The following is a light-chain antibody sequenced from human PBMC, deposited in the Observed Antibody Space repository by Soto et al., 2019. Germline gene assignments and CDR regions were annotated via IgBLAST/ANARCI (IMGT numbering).Light chain of an antibody. V-gene: IGKV4-1*01. Sequence: DIVMTQSPDSLAVSLGERATINCKSSQSVLYSSNNKNYLAWYQQKPGQPPKLLIYWASTRESGVPDRFSGSGSGTDFSLTISSLQAVDVAGYDCQQYYSTPRTFGQGTKVEIK. CDR3: QQYYSTPRT. CDR2: WAS. CDR1: QSVLYSSNNKNY. J-gene: IGKJ1*01.